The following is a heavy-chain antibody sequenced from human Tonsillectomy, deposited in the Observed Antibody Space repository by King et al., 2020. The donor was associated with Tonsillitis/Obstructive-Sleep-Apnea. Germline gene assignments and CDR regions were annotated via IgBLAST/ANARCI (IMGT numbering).Heavy chain of an antibody. Sequence: VQLQESGPGLVKPSETLSLTCTVSGGSISSYYWSWIRQPPGKGLEWIGYIYYSGSTNYNPSLKSRVTISVDTSKNQFSLKLSAVTAADTAVYYCARAFSTHYYASSGYPDNWFDPWGPGTLVTVSS. V-gene: IGHV4-59*08. CDR3: ARAFSTHYYASSGYPDNWFDP. J-gene: IGHJ5*02. CDR1: GGSISSYY. D-gene: IGHD3-22*01. CDR2: IYYSGST.